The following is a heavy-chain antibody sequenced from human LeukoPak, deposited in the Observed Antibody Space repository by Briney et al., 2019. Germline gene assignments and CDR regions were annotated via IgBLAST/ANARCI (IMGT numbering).Heavy chain of an antibody. CDR2: ISSSSSTI. V-gene: IGHV3-48*01. Sequence: GGSLRLSCAASGFTFSSYSMNWVRQAPGKGLEWVSYISSSSSTIYYADSVKGRFTISRDNAKNSLYLQMNSLRAEDTAVYYCARVAVIVVVPAARAFDIWGQGTMVTVSS. CDR3: ARVAVIVVVPAARAFDI. J-gene: IGHJ3*02. CDR1: GFTFSSYS. D-gene: IGHD2-2*01.